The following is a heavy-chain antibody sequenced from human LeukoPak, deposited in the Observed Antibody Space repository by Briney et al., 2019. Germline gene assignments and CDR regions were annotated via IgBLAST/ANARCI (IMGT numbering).Heavy chain of an antibody. CDR1: GYTLTELA. Sequence: ASVKVSCKVSGYTLTELAMHCVRQSPGKGVEWMGGFDPEVGETIYAQKFQGRVTMTEDTSTDTAYMELSSLRSEDTAVYYCATTAYCGGDCYSGYWGQGTLVTVPS. J-gene: IGHJ4*02. CDR3: ATTAYCGGDCYSGY. V-gene: IGHV1-24*01. D-gene: IGHD2-21*01. CDR2: FDPEVGET.